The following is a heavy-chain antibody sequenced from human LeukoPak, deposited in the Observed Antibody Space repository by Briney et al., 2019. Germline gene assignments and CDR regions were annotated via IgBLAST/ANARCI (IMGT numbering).Heavy chain of an antibody. CDR2: INTNTGNP. Sequence: ASVKVSCKASGYSFTDYAMNWVRQAPGQGLEWMGWINTNTGNPTYAQGFTGRFVFSLDTSVSTAYLQISSLKAEDTAVYYCARDWAGGSTKNWFDPWGQGTLVTVSS. CDR3: ARDWAGGSTKNWFDP. CDR1: GYSFTDYA. D-gene: IGHD4-23*01. J-gene: IGHJ5*02. V-gene: IGHV7-4-1*02.